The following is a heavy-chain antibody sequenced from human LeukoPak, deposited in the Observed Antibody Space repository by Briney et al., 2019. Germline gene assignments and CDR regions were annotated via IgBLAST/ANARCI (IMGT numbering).Heavy chain of an antibody. D-gene: IGHD1-20*01. V-gene: IGHV3-64*01. CDR2: ISSNGGDT. Sequence: GGSLRLSCAASGFTFSRYAMHWVRQAPGKGLEYVSAISSNGGDTYYANSVKGRFTISRDNLKNTLYLQMGSPRAEDMAVYYCAREVVNNWNYLDYWGQGTLVTVSS. J-gene: IGHJ4*02. CDR1: GFTFSRYA. CDR3: AREVVNNWNYLDY.